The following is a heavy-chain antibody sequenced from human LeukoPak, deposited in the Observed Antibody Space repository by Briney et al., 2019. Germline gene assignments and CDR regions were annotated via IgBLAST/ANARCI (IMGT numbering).Heavy chain of an antibody. Sequence: GASVKVSCKASGYTFTKYYMHWVRQAPGQGLEWMGIINPSGGSTNYAQKFQGRVTMTRDTSTSTVYMELSSLRSEDTAIYYCARDSAVLRFLEWLLYSSYFDSWGQGTLVTVSA. CDR3: ARDSAVLRFLEWLLYSSYFDS. J-gene: IGHJ4*02. CDR1: GYTFTKYY. CDR2: INPSGGST. V-gene: IGHV1-46*01. D-gene: IGHD3-3*01.